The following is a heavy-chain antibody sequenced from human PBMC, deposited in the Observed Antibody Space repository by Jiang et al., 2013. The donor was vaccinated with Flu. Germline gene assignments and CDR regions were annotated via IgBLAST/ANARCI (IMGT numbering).Heavy chain of an antibody. D-gene: IGHD3-16*02. CDR2: INHSGST. CDR1: GGSFSGYY. Sequence: ALLKPSETLSLTCAVYGGSFSGYYWSWIRQPPGKGLEWIGEINHSGSTNYNPSLKSRVTISVDTSKNQFSLKLSSVTAADTAVYYCARSRLRLGELSYHFDYWGQGTLVTVSS. CDR3: ARSRLRLGELSYHFDY. V-gene: IGHV4-34*01. J-gene: IGHJ4*02.